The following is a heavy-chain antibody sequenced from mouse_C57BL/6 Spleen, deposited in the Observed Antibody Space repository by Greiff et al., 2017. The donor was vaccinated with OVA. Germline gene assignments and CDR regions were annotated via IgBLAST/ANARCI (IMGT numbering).Heavy chain of an antibody. V-gene: IGHV1-18*01. CDR3: AREAYSNYGYYAMDY. Sequence: EVQLQQSGPELVKPGASVKIPCKASGYTFTDYNMDWVKQSHGKSLEWIGDINPNNGGTIYNQKFKGKATLTVDKSSSTAYMELRSLTSEDTAVYYCAREAYSNYGYYAMDYWGQGTSVTVSS. D-gene: IGHD2-5*01. CDR2: INPNNGGT. J-gene: IGHJ4*01. CDR1: GYTFTDYN.